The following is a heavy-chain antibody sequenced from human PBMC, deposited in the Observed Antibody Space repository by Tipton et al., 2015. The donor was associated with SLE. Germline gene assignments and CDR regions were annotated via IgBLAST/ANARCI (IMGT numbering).Heavy chain of an antibody. CDR1: GGSIRSYY. CDR3: AREGGSYTAFDY. D-gene: IGHD1-26*01. V-gene: IGHV4-59*01. CDR2: IYYSGST. J-gene: IGHJ4*02. Sequence: GLVKPSETLSLTCTVSGGSIRSYYWSWIRQPPGQGLEWIGYIYYSGSTNYNPSLKSRVTISVDTSKNQFSLKLSSVTAADTAVYYCAREGGSYTAFDYWGQGTLVTVSS.